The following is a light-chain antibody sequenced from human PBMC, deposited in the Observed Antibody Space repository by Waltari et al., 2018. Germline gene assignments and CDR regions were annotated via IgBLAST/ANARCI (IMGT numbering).Light chain of an antibody. CDR1: QDLSNY. CDR2: DAS. CDR3: QQYDNFFT. J-gene: IGKJ3*01. V-gene: IGKV1-33*01. Sequence: DIQMTQSPSSLSASVGDRVTITCQASQDLSNYLNWYQQKPGKAPKLLIYDASNLETGVPSRFSGSGSGTDFTVTISSLQPEDIATYYCQQYDNFFTFGPGTKVDIK.